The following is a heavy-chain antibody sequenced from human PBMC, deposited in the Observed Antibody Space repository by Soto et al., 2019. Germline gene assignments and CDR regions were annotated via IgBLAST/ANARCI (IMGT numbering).Heavy chain of an antibody. V-gene: IGHV3-33*03. CDR1: RFIFSRYG. CDR2: IWVDGGNK. CDR3: ASAGVGGTRYFGYFDS. D-gene: IGHD1-26*01. J-gene: IGHJ4*02. Sequence: QVQLVESGGGVVQPGTSLRLSCAAPRFIFSRYGMHWVRQAPGKGLEWVAVIWVDGGNKYYADSVKGRFTISRDNSRNTLYLQMNSLRAEDTAVYYCASAGVGGTRYFGYFDSWGQGTLVTVSS.